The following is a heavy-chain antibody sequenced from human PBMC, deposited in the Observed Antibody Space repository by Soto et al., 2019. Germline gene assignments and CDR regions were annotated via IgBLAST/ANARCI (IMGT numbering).Heavy chain of an antibody. Sequence: QVQLQQWGAGLLKPSETLSLNCAVNGGSLSGYYWSWIRQPPGKGLEWIGEIKDGGRTNYSPSLRSXXNXSXXTANNPFSLRLYSVTAADTGVYYCARGHEGVVATHWDQGTLVTVSS. D-gene: IGHD5-12*01. CDR3: ARGHEGVVATH. CDR2: IKDGGRT. CDR1: GGSLSGYY. V-gene: IGHV4-34*01. J-gene: IGHJ4*02.